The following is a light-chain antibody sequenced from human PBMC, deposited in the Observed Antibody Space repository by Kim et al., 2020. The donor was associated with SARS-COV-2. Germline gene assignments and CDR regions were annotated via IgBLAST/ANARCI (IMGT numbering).Light chain of an antibody. J-gene: IGLJ3*02. CDR1: ALPKQY. Sequence: PGQTARSTCSGDALPKQYAYWYQQKQGQAPVLVIYKDSERPSGIPERFSGSSSGTTVTLTISGVQAEDEADYYCQSADSSGTYHWVFGGGTKLTVL. CDR3: QSADSSGTYHWV. V-gene: IGLV3-25*03. CDR2: KDS.